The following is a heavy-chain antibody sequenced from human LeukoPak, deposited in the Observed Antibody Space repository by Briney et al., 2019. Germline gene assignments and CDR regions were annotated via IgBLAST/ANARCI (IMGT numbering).Heavy chain of an antibody. CDR2: IRYDGSNK. CDR3: AKCPIRAAPYYYYYYMDV. Sequence: GGSLRLSCAASGFTFSSYGMHWVRQAPGKGLEWVAFIRYDGSNKYYADSVKGRFTISRDNSKNTLYLQMNSLRAEDTAVYYCAKCPIRAAPYYYYYYMDVWGKGTTVTVSS. J-gene: IGHJ6*03. CDR1: GFTFSSYG. V-gene: IGHV3-30*02. D-gene: IGHD2-2*01.